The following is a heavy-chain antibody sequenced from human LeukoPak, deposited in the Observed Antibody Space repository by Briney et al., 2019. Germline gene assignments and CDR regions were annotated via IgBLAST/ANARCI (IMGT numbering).Heavy chain of an antibody. V-gene: IGHV3-30-3*01. Sequence: QPGRSLRLSCAASGFTFSSYAMHWVRQAPGKGLEWVAVISYDGSNRYYADSVKGRFTISRDNSKNTLYLQMNSLRAEDTAVYYCARDHRWYCSGGSCYSSAFDTWGQGTMVTVSS. CDR3: ARDHRWYCSGGSCYSSAFDT. CDR1: GFTFSSYA. J-gene: IGHJ3*02. D-gene: IGHD2-15*01. CDR2: ISYDGSNR.